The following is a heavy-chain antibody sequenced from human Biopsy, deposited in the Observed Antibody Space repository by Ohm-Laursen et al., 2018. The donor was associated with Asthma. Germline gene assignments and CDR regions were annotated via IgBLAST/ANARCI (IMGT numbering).Heavy chain of an antibody. CDR3: ARTFHFWSPYLAEHYQL. CDR1: GFTFGDYW. CDR2: IKHDGSEK. D-gene: IGHD3-3*02. J-gene: IGHJ1*01. V-gene: IGHV3-7*01. Sequence: SLRLSRAASGFTFGDYWMSWVRQFPGKGLEWVANIKHDGSEKNHVDSLKGRFTISRDNAKNSLYLQMNSLRAEDTAVYYCARTFHFWSPYLAEHYQLWGQGTLVTVSS.